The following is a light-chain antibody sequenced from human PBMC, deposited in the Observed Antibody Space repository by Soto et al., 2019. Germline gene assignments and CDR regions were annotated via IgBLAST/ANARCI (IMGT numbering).Light chain of an antibody. CDR2: MGS. CDR3: MQGIYWPGT. Sequence: MTPYPSSLSASVGDKVTITCQASQSISSYLDWYLQKPGQSPQLLIYMGSNRASGVPDRFRGSGSGTDFTLKISRVEAEDVGVYYCMQGIYWPGTIGQGTKV. CDR1: QSISSY. J-gene: IGKJ1*01. V-gene: IGKV2-28*01.